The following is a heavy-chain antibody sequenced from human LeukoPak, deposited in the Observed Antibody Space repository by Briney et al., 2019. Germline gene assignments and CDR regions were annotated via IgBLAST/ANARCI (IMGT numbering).Heavy chain of an antibody. D-gene: IGHD2-21*02. J-gene: IGHJ4*02. Sequence: PSQTLSLTCTVSGDSISSGDYYWSWIRQPPGKGLEWIGYIYYSGSTYYNPSLKSRVTISVDTSKNQFSLKLSSVTAADTAVYYCATSVGYGGNSAFGYWGQGTLVTVSS. CDR2: IYYSGST. V-gene: IGHV4-30-4*01. CDR3: ATSVGYGGNSAFGY. CDR1: GDSISSGDYY.